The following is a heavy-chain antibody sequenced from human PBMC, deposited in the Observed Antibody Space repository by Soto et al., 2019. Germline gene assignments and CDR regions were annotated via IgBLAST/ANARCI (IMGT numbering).Heavy chain of an antibody. J-gene: IGHJ4*02. CDR1: GFTFSGYW. V-gene: IGHV3-74*01. D-gene: IGHD2-15*01. CDR3: ARDGVVVVAAIVTHVVFDY. Sequence: GGSLRLSCAAAGFTFSGYWMHWVRQAPGKGLVWVSRINSDGSSTSYADSVKGRFTISRDNAKNTLYLQMNSLRAEDTAVYYCARDGVVVVAAIVTHVVFDYWGQGTLVTVSS. CDR2: INSDGSST.